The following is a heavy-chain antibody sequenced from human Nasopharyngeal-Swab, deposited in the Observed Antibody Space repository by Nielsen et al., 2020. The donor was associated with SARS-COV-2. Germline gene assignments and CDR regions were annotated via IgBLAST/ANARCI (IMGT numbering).Heavy chain of an antibody. CDR3: ASAYGGSYWYFDL. CDR1: GFTFSSYA. V-gene: IGHV3-30-3*01. Sequence: GESLKISCAASGFTFSSYAMHWVRQAPGKGLEWVAVISYDGSNKYNADSVKGRFTISRDNSKNTPYLQMNSLRAEDTAVYYCASAYGGSYWYFDLWGRGTLVTVSS. D-gene: IGHD4-23*01. J-gene: IGHJ2*01. CDR2: ISYDGSNK.